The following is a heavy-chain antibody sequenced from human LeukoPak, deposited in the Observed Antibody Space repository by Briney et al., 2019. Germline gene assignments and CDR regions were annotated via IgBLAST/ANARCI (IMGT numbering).Heavy chain of an antibody. Sequence: PGGSLRLSCAASGFTVSSNYMSWVRQAPGKGLEWVSVIYSGGSTYYADSVKGRFTISRDNSKNTLYLQMNSLRAEDTAVYYCARDRDYYGSGSYGGNWFDPWGQGTLVTVSS. CDR2: IYSGGST. CDR1: GFTVSSNY. V-gene: IGHV3-66*01. D-gene: IGHD3-10*01. CDR3: ARDRDYYGSGSYGGNWFDP. J-gene: IGHJ5*02.